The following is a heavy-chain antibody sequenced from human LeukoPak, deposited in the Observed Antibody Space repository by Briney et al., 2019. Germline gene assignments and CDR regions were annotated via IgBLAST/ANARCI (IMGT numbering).Heavy chain of an antibody. Sequence: QTGGSLRFSCSASGFTFSSYAMHWVRQAPGKGLQYVSAISSNGGNKYYADSVKGRFTISRENSKNTLYLQMSSLRAEDTAVYYCVNGHQYSGVGPFDYWGQGTLVTVSS. CDR2: ISSNGGNK. V-gene: IGHV3-64D*09. D-gene: IGHD1-26*01. J-gene: IGHJ4*02. CDR3: VNGHQYSGVGPFDY. CDR1: GFTFSSYA.